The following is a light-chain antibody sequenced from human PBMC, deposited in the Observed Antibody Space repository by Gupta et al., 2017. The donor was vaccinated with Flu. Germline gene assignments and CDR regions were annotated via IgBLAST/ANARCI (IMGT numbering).Light chain of an antibody. CDR1: QNVHSY. V-gene: IGKV1-8*01. J-gene: IGKJ4*01. CDR2: AAS. CDR3: QQYFSYPFT. Sequence: AIRITQSPSSISASTGDRVTITCRASQNVHSYLAWYQQKPGKAPKLLIYAASTVQSGVPSKFNGSGSGTDFTLTVSRLQSEEFATYYCQQYFSYPFTFGGGTEVDIK.